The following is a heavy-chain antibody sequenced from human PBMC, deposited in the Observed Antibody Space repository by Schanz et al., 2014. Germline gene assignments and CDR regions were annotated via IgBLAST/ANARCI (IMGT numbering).Heavy chain of an antibody. D-gene: IGHD7-27*01. CDR1: GFTFSTYA. V-gene: IGHV3-21*04. CDR2: LSGGSSYI. Sequence: EVQLVESGGGLVQPGGSLRLSCAASGFTFSTYAMNWVRQAPGKGLEWVSSLSGGSSYIFYADSVKGRFTISRDNARYSLYLEMTSLRGEDTAVYYCARENLNWEAFDIWGQGTVVTVSS. J-gene: IGHJ3*02. CDR3: ARENLNWEAFDI.